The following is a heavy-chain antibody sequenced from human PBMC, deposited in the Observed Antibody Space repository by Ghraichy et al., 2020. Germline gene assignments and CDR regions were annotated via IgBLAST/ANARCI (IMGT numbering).Heavy chain of an antibody. CDR1: GLTFSNYW. V-gene: IGHV3-7*03. D-gene: IGHD6-19*01. CDR2: ISPDGSVK. CDR3: VGPCLTSAGNS. J-gene: IGHJ4*02. Sequence: GGSLRLSCAASGLTFSNYWMSWVRRAPGKGLEWVANISPDGSVKNYVDSVKGRFTIARDNAESSLYLQVNSLRAEDTAMYYCVGPCLTSAGNSWGQRTLVPVFS.